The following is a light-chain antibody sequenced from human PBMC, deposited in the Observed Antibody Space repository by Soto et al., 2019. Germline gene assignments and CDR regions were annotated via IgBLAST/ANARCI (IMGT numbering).Light chain of an antibody. CDR2: GAS. V-gene: IGKV3-15*01. CDR3: HQYNNWPRT. CDR1: QSVSSH. J-gene: IGKJ1*01. Sequence: EIVMTHSPVTLSVSPCETATLSFRASQSVSSHLAWYQQRPGQAPRLLIYGASTRATGIPVRFSGSGSETEFTLTIRSLQSEDSALYYCHQYNNWPRTFGQGTKVDI.